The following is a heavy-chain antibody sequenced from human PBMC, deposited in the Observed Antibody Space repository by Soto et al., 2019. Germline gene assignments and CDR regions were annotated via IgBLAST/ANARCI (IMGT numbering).Heavy chain of an antibody. CDR1: GYTFTGYY. V-gene: IGHV1-2*02. CDR3: AREETAWPLAYGLDV. Sequence: AASVKVSCKASGYTFTGYYMHWVRQAPGQGLEWMGWINPNSGGTNYAQKFQGRVTMTRDTSISTAYMELSRLRSDDTAMYYCAREETAWPLAYGLDVWGQGTTVTVSS. D-gene: IGHD2-21*02. J-gene: IGHJ6*02. CDR2: INPNSGGT.